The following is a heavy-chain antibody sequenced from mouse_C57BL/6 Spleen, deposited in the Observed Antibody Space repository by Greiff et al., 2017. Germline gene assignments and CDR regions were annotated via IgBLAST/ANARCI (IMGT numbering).Heavy chain of an antibody. J-gene: IGHJ2*01. CDR1: GYTFTTYP. D-gene: IGHD2-10*01. CDR2: FHPYNDDT. CDR3: ARSYYGNYSWYYFDY. Sequence: VQLVESGAELVKPGASVKMSCKASGYTFTTYPIEWMKQNHGKSLEWIGNFHPYNDDTKYNEKFKGKATLTVETSSSTVYLGLSRLTSDDSAVYYCARSYYGNYSWYYFDYWGQGTTLTVSS. V-gene: IGHV1-47*01.